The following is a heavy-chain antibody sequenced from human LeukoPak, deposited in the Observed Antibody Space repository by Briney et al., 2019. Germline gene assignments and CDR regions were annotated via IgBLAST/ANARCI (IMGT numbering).Heavy chain of an antibody. J-gene: IGHJ3*02. CDR2: IYTSGST. Sequence: SETLSLTCTVSGYSISSGYYWSWIRQPAGKGLEWIGRIYTSGSTNYNPSLKSRVTMSVDTSKNQFSLKLSSVTAADTAVYYCARDSCSSTSCYADAFDIWGQGTMVTVSS. CDR3: ARDSCSSTSCYADAFDI. V-gene: IGHV4-4*07. D-gene: IGHD2-2*01. CDR1: GYSISSGYY.